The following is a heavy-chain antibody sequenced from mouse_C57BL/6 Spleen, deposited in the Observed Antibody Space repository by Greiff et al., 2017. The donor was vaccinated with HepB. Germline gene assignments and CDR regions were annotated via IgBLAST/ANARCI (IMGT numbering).Heavy chain of an antibody. J-gene: IGHJ2*01. D-gene: IGHD1-1*01. CDR1: GYTFTSYT. CDR2: INPSSGYT. Sequence: VQLQQSGAELARPGASVKISCKASGYTFTSYTMHWVKQRPGQGLEWIGYINPSSGYTKYNQKFKDKATLTADKSSSTAYMQLSSLTSEDSAVYYCARGIATVVGGYWGQGTTLTVSS. V-gene: IGHV1-4*01. CDR3: ARGIATVVGGY.